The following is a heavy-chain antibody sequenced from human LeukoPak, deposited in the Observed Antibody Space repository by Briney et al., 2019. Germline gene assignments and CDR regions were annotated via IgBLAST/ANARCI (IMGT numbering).Heavy chain of an antibody. CDR3: ARGYSGVRGNHNFFDS. Sequence: PGRSLRLSCAASGLTFSNYAMHWVRQAPGKGLEWVAAVWSDGSNKYYGDSVKGRFTISRDNSKSTLYLQMDSLRVDDSALYYCARGYSGVRGNHNFFDSWGQGTLVIVSS. V-gene: IGHV3-33*01. CDR1: GLTFSNYA. D-gene: IGHD4-23*01. J-gene: IGHJ5*01. CDR2: VWSDGSNK.